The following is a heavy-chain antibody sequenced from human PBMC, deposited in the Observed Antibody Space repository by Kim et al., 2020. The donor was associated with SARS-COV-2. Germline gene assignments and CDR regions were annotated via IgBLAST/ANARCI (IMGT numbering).Heavy chain of an antibody. J-gene: IGHJ4*01. CDR3: ARWSEGESHVAYVRYDFLGGDHYYFDY. Sequence: GGSLRLSCATSGFTFSTYWMSWVRQAPGQGLEWVANIKEDGSETDYVDSVKGRFTISRDNAKTSLYLQMNSLRADDTAVYYCARWSEGESHVAYVRYDFLGGDHYYFDYWGQEHWSPSPQ. CDR1: GFTFSTYW. CDR2: IKEDGSET. V-gene: IGHV3-7*01. D-gene: IGHD3-3*01.